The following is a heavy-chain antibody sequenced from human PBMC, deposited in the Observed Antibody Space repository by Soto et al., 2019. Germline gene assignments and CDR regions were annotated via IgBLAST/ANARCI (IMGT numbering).Heavy chain of an antibody. CDR3: ARGRTGYSGYEDYYYHYYHLAV. Sequence: SETLSLTCTVSGVSIISYYWSWIRQPPGKGLEWIGYIYYSGSTNYNPSLKSRVTISVDTSKNQSSLKLSSVTAADTAVYYCARGRTGYSGYEDYYYHYYHLAVRGQGTSVPVSS. CDR1: GVSIISYY. V-gene: IGHV4-59*01. D-gene: IGHD5-12*01. CDR2: IYYSGST. J-gene: IGHJ6*03.